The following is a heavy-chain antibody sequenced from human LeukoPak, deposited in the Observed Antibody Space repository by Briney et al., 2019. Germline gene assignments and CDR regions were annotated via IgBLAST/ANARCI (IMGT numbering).Heavy chain of an antibody. V-gene: IGHV1-69*04. CDR3: ARSPRYSSSWYER. D-gene: IGHD6-13*01. CDR1: GGTFSSYA. Sequence: GSSVKVSCKASGGTFSSYAISWVRQAPGQGLEWMGRIIPILGIANYAQKFQGRVTITADKSTSTAYTELSSLRSEDTAVYYCARSPRYSSSWYERWGQGTLVTVSS. J-gene: IGHJ5*02. CDR2: IIPILGIA.